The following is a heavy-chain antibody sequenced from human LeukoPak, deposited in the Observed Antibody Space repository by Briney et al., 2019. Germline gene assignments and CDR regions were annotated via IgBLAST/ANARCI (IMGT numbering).Heavy chain of an antibody. V-gene: IGHV3-7*01. J-gene: IGHJ4*02. CDR3: TRDAALVPGKNF. Sequence: PGGSLRLSCAASGFTFSSHSMGWVRQAPGKGLECVATIGLDGAQKDFVDSVKGRFTMSRDNAKNSVYLQMNSLRAEDTAFYYCTRDAALVPGKNFWGQGTLVTVSS. CDR1: GFTFSSHS. CDR2: IGLDGAQK. D-gene: IGHD6-19*01.